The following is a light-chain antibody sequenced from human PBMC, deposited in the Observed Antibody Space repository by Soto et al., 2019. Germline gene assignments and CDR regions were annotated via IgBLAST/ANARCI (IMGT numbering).Light chain of an antibody. J-gene: IGLJ2*01. CDR3: CSYASSGTVV. CDR2: EGS. Sequence: QSALTQPASVSGSPGQSITISCTGTSSDVGSYNLVSWYQQHPGEAPKLMIYEGSKRPSGVSNRFSGSKSGNTASLTISGLQAEDEADYYCCSYASSGTVVFGGGTKLTVL. CDR1: SSDVGSYNL. V-gene: IGLV2-23*01.